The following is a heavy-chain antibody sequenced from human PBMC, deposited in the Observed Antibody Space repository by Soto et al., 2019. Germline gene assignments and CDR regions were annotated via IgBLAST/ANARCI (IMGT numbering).Heavy chain of an antibody. Sequence: QVQLVQSGAEVKKPGSSVKVSCKASGGTFSSYAISWVRQAPGQGLEWMGGIIPIFGTANYAQKFQGRVTITADESTSKAYMELSSLRSEDTAVYYCARAYDSSGYCSHYYYYGMDVWGQGTTVTVSS. CDR1: GGTFSSYA. CDR2: IIPIFGTA. J-gene: IGHJ6*02. CDR3: ARAYDSSGYCSHYYYYGMDV. D-gene: IGHD3-22*01. V-gene: IGHV1-69*01.